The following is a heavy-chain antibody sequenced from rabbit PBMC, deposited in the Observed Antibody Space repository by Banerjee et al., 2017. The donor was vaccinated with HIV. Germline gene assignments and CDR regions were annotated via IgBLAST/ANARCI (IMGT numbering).Heavy chain of an antibody. Sequence: YASWAKGRFTISRTSSTTVTLQMTSQTVADTATYFCARNYGGYMLLFGLWGPGTLVTVS. V-gene: IGHV1S40*01. J-gene: IGHJ6*01. CDR3: ARNYGGYMLLFGL. D-gene: IGHD2-1*01.